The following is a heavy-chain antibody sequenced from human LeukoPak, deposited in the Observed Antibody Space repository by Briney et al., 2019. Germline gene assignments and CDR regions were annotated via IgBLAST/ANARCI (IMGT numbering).Heavy chain of an antibody. CDR2: INPSGDGT. D-gene: IGHD2-15*01. CDR3: ARDQSEDIRVDFDY. Sequence: ASVKVSCKASGHTFTTYYVHLVRQAPGQGLEWMGVINPSGDGTNYPQRFQGRVTNTRDTSASTAYMELSSLRSEDTAVYYCARDQSEDIRVDFDYWGQGTLVTVSS. CDR1: GHTFTTYY. J-gene: IGHJ4*02. V-gene: IGHV1-46*01.